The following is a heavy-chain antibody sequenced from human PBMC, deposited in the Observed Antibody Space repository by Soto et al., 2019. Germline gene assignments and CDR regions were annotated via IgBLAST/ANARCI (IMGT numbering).Heavy chain of an antibody. Sequence: QVTLKESGPVLVKPTETLTLTCTVSGFSLSNARMGVSWIRQPPGKALEWLAHIFSNDEKSYSTSLKSRLTTSKDTSKIQVVLTKTNMDPVDTATNYGARIRGTMGYCSGGSCPNWFVPWGQGTLVTFSS. J-gene: IGHJ5*02. D-gene: IGHD2-15*01. CDR2: IFSNDEK. V-gene: IGHV2-26*01. CDR1: GFSLSNARMG. CDR3: ARIRGTMGYCSGGSCPNWFVP.